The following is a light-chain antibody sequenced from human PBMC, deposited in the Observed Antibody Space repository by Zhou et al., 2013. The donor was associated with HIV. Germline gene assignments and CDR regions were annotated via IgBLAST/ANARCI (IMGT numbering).Light chain of an antibody. CDR2: DSS. V-gene: IGKV3-11*01. Sequence: EIVLTQSPGTLYVSPGETATLSCRASQSVDALAWYQQRPGQAPRLLMHDSSSRATGTPDRFSGSGSGTDFTLTISSLEPEDLATYYCQQRSSWPLTFGGGTKVEIK. CDR1: QSVDA. J-gene: IGKJ4*01. CDR3: QQRSSWPLT.